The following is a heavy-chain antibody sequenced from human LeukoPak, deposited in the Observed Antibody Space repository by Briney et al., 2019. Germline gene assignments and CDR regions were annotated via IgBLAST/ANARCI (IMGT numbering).Heavy chain of an antibody. V-gene: IGHV1-69*13. D-gene: IGHD6-19*01. Sequence: SVKVSCKASGGTFSSYAISWVRQAPGQGLEWMGGIIPIFGTANYAQKFQGRVTITADESTSTAYMELSSLRSEDAAVYYCARGLYSSGWSFFDYWGQGTLVTVSS. CDR3: ARGLYSSGWSFFDY. CDR1: GGTFSSYA. J-gene: IGHJ4*02. CDR2: IIPIFGTA.